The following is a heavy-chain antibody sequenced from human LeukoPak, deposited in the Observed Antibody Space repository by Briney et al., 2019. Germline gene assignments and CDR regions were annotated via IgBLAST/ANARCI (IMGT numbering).Heavy chain of an antibody. CDR2: IGGRDGGT. D-gene: IGHD3-9*01. CDR3: AKWGDYDILTGYYDFDY. Sequence: GSLRLSCAASGFIFSNYAMSWVRQAPGKGLEWVSAIGGRDGGTYYADSVKGRFTVSRDDPKNTLYLQMNTLRVEDTAVYYCAKWGDYDILTGYYDFDYWGHGTLVTVSS. V-gene: IGHV3-23*01. CDR1: GFIFSNYA. J-gene: IGHJ4*01.